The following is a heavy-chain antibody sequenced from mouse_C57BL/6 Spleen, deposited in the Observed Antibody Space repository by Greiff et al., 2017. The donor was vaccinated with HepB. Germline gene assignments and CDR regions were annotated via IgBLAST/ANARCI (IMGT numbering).Heavy chain of an antibody. CDR1: GFTFSDYG. Sequence: EVQGVESGGGLVKPGGSLKLSCAASGFTFSDYGMHWVRQAPEKGLEWVAYISSGSSTIYYADTVKGRFTISRDNAKNTLFLQMTSLRSEDTAMYYCARDFGSSLYYAMDYWGQGTSVTVSS. V-gene: IGHV5-17*01. CDR3: ARDFGSSLYYAMDY. D-gene: IGHD1-1*01. CDR2: ISSGSSTI. J-gene: IGHJ4*01.